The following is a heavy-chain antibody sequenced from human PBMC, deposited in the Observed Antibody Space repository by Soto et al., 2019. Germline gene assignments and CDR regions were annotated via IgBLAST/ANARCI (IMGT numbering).Heavy chain of an antibody. CDR2: IIPIFGTA. Sequence: ASVKVACKASGGTFSSYAISWVRQARGQGLAWMGGIIPIFGTANYAQKFQGRVTITADESTSTAYMELSSLRSEETAVYYCARDGAYYDFWSCYSSPYYFDYWGQGTLVTVSS. CDR3: ARDGAYYDFWSCYSSPYYFDY. D-gene: IGHD3-3*01. V-gene: IGHV1-69*13. J-gene: IGHJ4*02. CDR1: GGTFSSYA.